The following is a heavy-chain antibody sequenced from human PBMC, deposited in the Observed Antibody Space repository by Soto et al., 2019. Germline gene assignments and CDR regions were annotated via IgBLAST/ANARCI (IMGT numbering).Heavy chain of an antibody. V-gene: IGHV3-30*18. CDR1: GFTFSSYG. D-gene: IGHD2-2*01. CDR3: ANAPAILLVPAALGGDY. CDR2: ISYDGSNK. J-gene: IGHJ4*02. Sequence: QVQLVESGGGVVQPGRSLRLCCAASGFTFSSYGMHWVRQAPGKGLEWVAVISYDGSNKYYADSVKGRFTISRDNSKNTLYLQMNSLRAEDTAVYYCANAPAILLVPAALGGDYWGQGTLVTVSS.